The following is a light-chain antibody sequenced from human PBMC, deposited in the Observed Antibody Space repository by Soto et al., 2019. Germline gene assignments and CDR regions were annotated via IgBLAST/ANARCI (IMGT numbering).Light chain of an antibody. CDR1: NIGSKS. CDR2: YDS. CDR3: QVWDSSSDHRGVV. V-gene: IGLV3-21*04. J-gene: IGLJ2*01. Sequence: VVTQPPSVSVAPGKTARITCGGNNIGSKSVHWYQQKPGQAPVLVIYYDSDRPSGIPERFSGSNSGNTATLTISRVEAGDEADYYCQVWDSSSDHRGVVFGGGTKVTVL.